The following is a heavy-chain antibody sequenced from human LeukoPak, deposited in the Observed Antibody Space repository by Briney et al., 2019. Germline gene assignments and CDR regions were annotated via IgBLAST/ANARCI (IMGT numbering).Heavy chain of an antibody. CDR1: GDTFTNYG. CDR3: ARDLTHRRNYDSSGNQIVSVF. Sequence: ASVKVSCKASGDTFTNYGISWVRQAPGQGLECMGWISGYNGNTKYAQKFQGRVTMTTDTSTSTAYMELRSLRSEDTAVYYCARDLTHRRNYDSSGNQIVSVFWGQGTLVTVSS. V-gene: IGHV1-18*01. D-gene: IGHD3-22*01. CDR2: ISGYNGNT. J-gene: IGHJ4*02.